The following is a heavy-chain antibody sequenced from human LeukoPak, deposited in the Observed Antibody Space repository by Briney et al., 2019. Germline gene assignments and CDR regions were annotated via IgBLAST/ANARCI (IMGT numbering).Heavy chain of an antibody. CDR2: IYYSGST. Sequence: PSQTLSLTCTVSGGSISSGGYYWSWIRQHPGKGLEWIGYIYYSGSTYYNPSLKSRVTISVDTSKNQFSLKLSSVTAADTAVYYCARQGQRRLQLVEVPGAFDIWGQGTMVTVSS. CDR1: GGSISSGGYY. J-gene: IGHJ3*02. CDR3: ARQGQRRLQLVEVPGAFDI. D-gene: IGHD5-12*01. V-gene: IGHV4-31*03.